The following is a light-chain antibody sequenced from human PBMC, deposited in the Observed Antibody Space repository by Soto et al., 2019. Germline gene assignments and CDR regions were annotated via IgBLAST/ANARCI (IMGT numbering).Light chain of an antibody. CDR2: ETS. Sequence: EVVLTQSPGTLSLSPGERATLSCRASQSITSIYLAWYQQKPGQAPRLLIYETSSRATGVPDRFSGSGSGTDFTLTINRLEPGDFAVYYCQQYDDSPLTFGGGTKVQI. J-gene: IGKJ4*01. CDR1: QSITSIY. CDR3: QQYDDSPLT. V-gene: IGKV3-20*01.